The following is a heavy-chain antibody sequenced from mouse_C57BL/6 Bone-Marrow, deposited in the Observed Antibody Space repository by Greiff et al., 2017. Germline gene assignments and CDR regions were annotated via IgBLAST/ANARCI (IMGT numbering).Heavy chain of an antibody. CDR1: GYTFTSYW. Sequence: QVQLQQPGAELVKPGASVKLSCKASGYTFTSYWMHWVKQRPGRGLEWIGRIDPNSGGTKYNEKFKSKATLTVDKPSRTAYMQLSSLTSEDSAVYYCAGEGMGDCYYGDFDVWGTGTTVTVSS. D-gene: IGHD2-3*01. J-gene: IGHJ1*03. V-gene: IGHV1-72*01. CDR2: IDPNSGGT. CDR3: AGEGMGDCYYGDFDV.